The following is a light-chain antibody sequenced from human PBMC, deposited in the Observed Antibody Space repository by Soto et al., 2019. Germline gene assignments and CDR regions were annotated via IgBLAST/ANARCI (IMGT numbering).Light chain of an antibody. CDR3: GTWDSSLSAYV. J-gene: IGLJ1*01. CDR2: ENN. CDR1: SSNIGNHY. V-gene: IGLV1-51*02. Sequence: PELKSLRSVNTAHREKGPITKKKSSSNIGNHYVSWYQHLPRTAPKLLIDENNKRPSGIPDRFSGSKSGTSVTLGITGLQTGDEADYYCGTWDSSLSAYVFGTGTKVTVL.